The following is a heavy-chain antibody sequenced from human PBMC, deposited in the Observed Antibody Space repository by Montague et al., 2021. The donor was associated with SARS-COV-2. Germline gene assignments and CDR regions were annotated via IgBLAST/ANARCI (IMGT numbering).Heavy chain of an antibody. CDR3: ARGIWFVELLTSYYYYGMDV. Sequence: CAISGDSVSSNSAAWNWIRQSPSRGLEWLGRTYYRSKWYNDYAVSVKSRITINPDTSKNQFSLQLNSVTPEDTAVYYCARGIWFVELLTSYYYYGMDVWGQGTTVTVSS. V-gene: IGHV6-1*01. J-gene: IGHJ6*02. CDR2: TYYRSKWYN. CDR1: GDSVSSNSAA. D-gene: IGHD3-10*01.